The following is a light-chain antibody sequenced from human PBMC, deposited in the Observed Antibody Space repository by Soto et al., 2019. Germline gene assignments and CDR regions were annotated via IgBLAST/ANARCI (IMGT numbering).Light chain of an antibody. CDR3: QQYHSFPLT. V-gene: IGKV1-5*03. CDR2: KAS. Sequence: DFQMTQFPSTLSASVGDRVTITCRASQSISPWLAWYQQKPGKAPKLLIYKASSLQSGVPSRFSGSGSGTEFTLTISGLQPDDLATYYCQQYHSFPLTFGGGTKVDIK. CDR1: QSISPW. J-gene: IGKJ4*01.